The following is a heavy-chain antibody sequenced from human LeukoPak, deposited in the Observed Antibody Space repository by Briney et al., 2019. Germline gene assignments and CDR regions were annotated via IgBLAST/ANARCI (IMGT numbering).Heavy chain of an antibody. CDR3: ARSAKLPTSNYYYYYGMDV. Sequence: GRSLRLSCAASGFTFSSYAMHWVRQAPGKGLEWVAVISHDGSNKYYADSVKGRFTISRDNSKNTLYLQMNSLRAEDTAVYYCARSAKLPTSNYYYYYGMDVWGKGTTVTVSS. D-gene: IGHD1-1*01. CDR2: ISHDGSNK. CDR1: GFTFSSYA. J-gene: IGHJ6*04. V-gene: IGHV3-30*04.